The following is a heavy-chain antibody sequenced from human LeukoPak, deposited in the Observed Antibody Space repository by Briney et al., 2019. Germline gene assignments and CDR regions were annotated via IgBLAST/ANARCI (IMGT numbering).Heavy chain of an antibody. CDR2: ISYDGSNK. CDR1: GFTFSSYG. CDR3: AKGGWNENNVLLWFGELLPFDY. Sequence: PGRSLRLSCAASGFTFSSYGMHWVRQAPGKGLEWVAVISYDGSNKYYADSVKGRFTISRDNSKNTLYLQMNSLRAEDTAVYYCAKGGWNENNVLLWFGELLPFDYWGQGTLVTVSS. V-gene: IGHV3-30*18. J-gene: IGHJ4*02. D-gene: IGHD3-10*01.